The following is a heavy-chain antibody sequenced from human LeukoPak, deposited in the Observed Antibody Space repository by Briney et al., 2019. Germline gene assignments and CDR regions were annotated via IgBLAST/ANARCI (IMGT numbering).Heavy chain of an antibody. CDR1: GLTFSSYT. CDR2: ISRSSSTI. J-gene: IGHJ4*02. CDR3: ATDRVTATTYDY. Sequence: GGSLRLSCAASGLTFSSYTMNWVRQAPGKGLEWISYISRSSSTIYYADSVEGRFTISRDNAKNSLYLQMNSLRAEDTAVYFCATDRVTATTYDYWGQGTLVTVSS. D-gene: IGHD1-14*01. V-gene: IGHV3-48*04.